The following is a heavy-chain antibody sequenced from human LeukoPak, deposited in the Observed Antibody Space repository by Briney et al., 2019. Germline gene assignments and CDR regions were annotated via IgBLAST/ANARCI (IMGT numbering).Heavy chain of an antibody. CDR1: GGSISSYY. CDR2: IYYSGST. D-gene: IGHD4-17*01. J-gene: IGHJ2*01. Sequence: PSGTLSLTCTVSGGSISSYYWSWIRQPAGKGLEWIGYIYYSGSTNYNPSLKSRVTISVDTSKNQFSLKLSSVTAADTAVYYCARHSYGDSPGYWYFDLWGRGTLVTVSS. V-gene: IGHV4-59*08. CDR3: ARHSYGDSPGYWYFDL.